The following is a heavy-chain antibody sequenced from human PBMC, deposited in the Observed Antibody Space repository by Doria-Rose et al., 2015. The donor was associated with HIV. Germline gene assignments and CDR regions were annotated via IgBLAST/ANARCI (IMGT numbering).Heavy chain of an antibody. V-gene: IGHV4-4*09. Sequence: SLTCTVSGGSISSYYWNWIRQPPGKGLGWIGYIYSSGSTHYNSSLKSRVTISIDTSKNQFSLKLSSVTAADTAVYYCARFRPSRGIYYSLDVWGKGTTVTVSS. CDR1: GGSISSYY. CDR2: IYSSGST. CDR3: ARFRPSRGIYYSLDV. D-gene: IGHD3-10*01. J-gene: IGHJ6*03.